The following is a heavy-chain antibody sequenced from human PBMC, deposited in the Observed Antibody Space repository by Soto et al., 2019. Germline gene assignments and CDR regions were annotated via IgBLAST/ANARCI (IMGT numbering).Heavy chain of an antibody. J-gene: IGHJ6*04. CDR3: ATPTRPMAYCYGMDV. Sequence: ASVKVSCKASGYTFTSYYMHWVRQAPGQGLEWMGIINPSGGSTSYAQKFQGRVTMTRDTSTSTVYMELSSLRSEDTAVYYCATPTRPMAYCYGMDVWGKGTTVTVSS. CDR1: GYTFTSYY. CDR2: INPSGGST. V-gene: IGHV1-46*01. D-gene: IGHD3-10*01.